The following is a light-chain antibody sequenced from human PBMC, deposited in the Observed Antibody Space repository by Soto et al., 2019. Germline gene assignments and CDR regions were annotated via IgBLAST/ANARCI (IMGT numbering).Light chain of an antibody. CDR3: QQYDISPWT. J-gene: IGKJ1*01. CDR1: PSVSNS. CDR2: DSS. V-gene: IGKV3-20*01. Sequence: ESVLTQSPATLSLSPGERATLSCRASPSVSNSLAWYQHKPGQAPRLLIYDSSTRATGFPDRFSGSGSGTDFTLTIIRLEPEDFAVYYCQQYDISPWTFGQGTKVEIK.